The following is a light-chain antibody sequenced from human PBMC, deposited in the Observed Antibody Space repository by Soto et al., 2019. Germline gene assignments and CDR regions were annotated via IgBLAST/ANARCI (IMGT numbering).Light chain of an antibody. J-gene: IGKJ5*01. V-gene: IGKV2-28*01. Sequence: DIVMTQSPLSLSVTPGEPASISSRSSQRLLHRSGYNYLEWYLQKPGQTPQLLIYLGSNRGSGVPDRFSASGSGTDFTLTISRVETEDAGFYFCMQPLQNLITFGQGTRLEIK. CDR1: QRLLHRSGYNY. CDR2: LGS. CDR3: MQPLQNLIT.